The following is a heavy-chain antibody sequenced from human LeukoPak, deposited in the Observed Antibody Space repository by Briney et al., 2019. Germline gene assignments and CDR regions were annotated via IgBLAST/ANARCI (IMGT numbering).Heavy chain of an antibody. J-gene: IGHJ3*02. CDR2: ISSSGSTI. Sequence: GGSLRLSCAASGFTFSSYEMNWVRQAPGKGLEWVSYISSSGSTIYYADSVKGRFTISRDNAKNSLYLQMNSLRAEDTAVYYCARAGDGYNDAFDIWGQGTMVTVSS. CDR1: GFTFSSYE. CDR3: ARAGDGYNDAFDI. V-gene: IGHV3-48*03. D-gene: IGHD5-24*01.